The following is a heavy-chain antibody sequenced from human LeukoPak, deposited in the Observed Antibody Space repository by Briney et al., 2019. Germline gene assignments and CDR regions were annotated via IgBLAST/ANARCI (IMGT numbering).Heavy chain of an antibody. CDR2: ISWNSGSI. V-gene: IGHV3-9*01. CDR1: GFTFDDYA. CDR3: AKDLTGDGYNADAFDI. Sequence: GGSLRLSCAASGFTFDDYAMHWVRQAPGKGLEWVSGISWNSGSIGYADSVKGRFTISRDNAKNSLYLQMNSLRAEDTALYYCAKDLTGDGYNADAFDIWGQGTMVTVSS. D-gene: IGHD5-24*01. J-gene: IGHJ3*02.